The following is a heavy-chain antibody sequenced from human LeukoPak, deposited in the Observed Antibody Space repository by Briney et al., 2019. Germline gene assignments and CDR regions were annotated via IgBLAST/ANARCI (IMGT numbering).Heavy chain of an antibody. D-gene: IGHD6-6*01. CDR2: IYYSGST. CDR3: ARVIAARPPHENYYYYYMDV. J-gene: IGHJ6*03. V-gene: IGHV4-39*01. Sequence: PSETLSLTCTVSGGSISSSSYYWGWIRQPPGKGLEWIGSIYYSGSTYYNPSLKSRVTISVDTSKNQFSLKLSSVTAADTAVYYCARVIAARPPHENYYYYYMDVWGKGTTVTVSS. CDR1: GGSISSSSYY.